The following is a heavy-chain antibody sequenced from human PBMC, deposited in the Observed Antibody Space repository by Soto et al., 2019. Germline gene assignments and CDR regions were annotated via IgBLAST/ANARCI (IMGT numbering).Heavy chain of an antibody. CDR1: GFTFSSYG. CDR3: AKDASRDGYNDFDY. V-gene: IGHV3-30*18. J-gene: IGHJ4*02. CDR2: ISYDGSNK. D-gene: IGHD5-12*01. Sequence: LRLSCAASGFTFSSYGMHWVRQAPGKGLEWVAVISYDGSNKYYADSVKGRFTISRDNSKNTLYLQMNSLRAEDTAVYYCAKDASRDGYNDFDYWGQGTLVTVSS.